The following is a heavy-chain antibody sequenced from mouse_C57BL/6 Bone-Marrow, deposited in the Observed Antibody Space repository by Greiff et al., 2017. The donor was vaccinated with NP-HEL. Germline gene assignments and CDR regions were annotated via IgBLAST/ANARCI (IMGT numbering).Heavy chain of an antibody. Sequence: EVKLVESGAELVRPGASVKLSCTASGFNIKDDYMHWVKQRPEQGLEWIGWIDPENGDTEYASKFQGKATITADTSSNTAYLQLSSLTSEDTAVYYCTTNYSNTCLSYWGQGTLVTVSA. D-gene: IGHD2-5*01. V-gene: IGHV14-4*01. CDR3: TTNYSNTCLSY. CDR2: IDPENGDT. J-gene: IGHJ3*01. CDR1: GFNIKDDY.